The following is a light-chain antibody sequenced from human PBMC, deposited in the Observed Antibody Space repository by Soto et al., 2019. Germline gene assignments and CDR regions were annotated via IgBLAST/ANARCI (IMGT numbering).Light chain of an antibody. CDR2: GAS. CDR3: QHYGGYSALT. V-gene: IGKV1-5*03. J-gene: IGKJ4*02. CDR1: QSISSW. Sequence: DIQMTQSPSTLSASVGDRVIITCRASQSISSWLAWYQQTPGKAPKLLIYGASSIDSGFPSRFSGSRSGTEFTLTISSLQPDDFATYYSQHYGGYSALTFGGGTKVEIK.